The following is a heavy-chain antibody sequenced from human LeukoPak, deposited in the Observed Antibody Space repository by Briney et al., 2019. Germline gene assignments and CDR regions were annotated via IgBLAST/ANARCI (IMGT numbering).Heavy chain of an antibody. CDR2: IIPSDGNT. D-gene: IGHD3-10*01. CDR3: ARGKVVTMVRGVIITYFDY. V-gene: IGHV1-46*01. CDR1: GYSFTRYF. J-gene: IGHJ4*02. Sequence: ASVKVSCKASGYSFTRYFIHWVRQAPGQGLEWLGIIIPSDGNTSYAQKFQGRVTMTRDTSTSTVYMELSSLRSEDTAVYYCARGKVVTMVRGVIITYFDYWGQGTLVTVS.